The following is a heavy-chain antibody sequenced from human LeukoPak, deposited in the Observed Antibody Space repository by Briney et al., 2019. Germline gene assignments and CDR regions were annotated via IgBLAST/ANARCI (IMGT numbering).Heavy chain of an antibody. J-gene: IGHJ6*03. CDR1: GGTFSSYA. CDR3: ARRCYYYMDV. D-gene: IGHD4-17*01. Sequence: GASVKVSCKASGGTFSSYAISWVRQAPGQGLEWIGGIIPIFGTANYAQKFQGRVTITADESTSTAYMELSSLRSEDTAVYYCARRCYYYMDVWGKGTTVTVSS. CDR2: IIPIFGTA. V-gene: IGHV1-69*01.